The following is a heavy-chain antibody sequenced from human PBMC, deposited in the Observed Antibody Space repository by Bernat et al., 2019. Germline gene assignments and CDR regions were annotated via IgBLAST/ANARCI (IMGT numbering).Heavy chain of an antibody. CDR1: GFTFSSYA. CDR2: ISGSGGST. D-gene: IGHD2-15*01. V-gene: IGHV3-23*01. CDR3: AREGGEVEDIWSSEFYYYYGMDV. J-gene: IGHJ6*02. Sequence: EVQLLESGGGLVQPGGSLRLSCAASGFTFSSYAMSWVRQAPGKGLEWVSAISGSGGSTYYADSVKGRFTISRDNSKNTLYLQMNSLRAEDTAVYYCAREGGEVEDIWSSEFYYYYGMDVWGQGTTVTVSS.